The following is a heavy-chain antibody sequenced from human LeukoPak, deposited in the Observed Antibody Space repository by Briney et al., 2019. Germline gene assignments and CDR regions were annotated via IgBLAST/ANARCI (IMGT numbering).Heavy chain of an antibody. V-gene: IGHV1-2*02. Sequence: ASVKVSCKASGYTFTGYYMHWVRQAPGQGLEWMGWINPNSGGTSYAQKFQGRVTMTRDTSASTVYMELSSLRSEDTAVYYCARYHCSGGSCYHDKAFDYWGQGTLVTVSS. J-gene: IGHJ4*02. CDR1: GYTFTGYY. CDR2: INPNSGGT. CDR3: ARYHCSGGSCYHDKAFDY. D-gene: IGHD2-15*01.